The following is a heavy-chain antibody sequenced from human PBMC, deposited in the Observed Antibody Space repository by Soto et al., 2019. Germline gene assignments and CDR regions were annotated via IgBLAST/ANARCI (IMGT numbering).Heavy chain of an antibody. J-gene: IGHJ6*02. D-gene: IGHD2-15*01. Sequence: QVQLVESGGGVVQPGRSLRLSCAASGFTFSSYAMYWVRQAPGKGLEWVAVISYDGNNKYYADSVKGRFTISRDNSKNTLYLQVTSLRAEDPAVYYCARAGCDGGSCYTLVGLRYGMDVWGQGTTVTVSS. CDR2: ISYDGNNK. V-gene: IGHV3-30-3*01. CDR1: GFTFSSYA. CDR3: ARAGCDGGSCYTLVGLRYGMDV.